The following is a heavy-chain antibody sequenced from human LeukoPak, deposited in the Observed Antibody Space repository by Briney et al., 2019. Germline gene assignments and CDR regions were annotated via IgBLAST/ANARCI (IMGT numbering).Heavy chain of an antibody. J-gene: IGHJ4*02. CDR1: GFTFSSYT. CDR3: VRTIAVAVAFDY. CDR2: IGSNGGST. Sequence: PGGSLRLSCAASGFTFSSYTMHWVRQAPGKGLEHVSAIGSNGGSTYHASSVKGRFIITRDNSKHSLYLQMGSLRAEDMAVYYCVRTIAVAVAFDYWGQGTLVTVSS. V-gene: IGHV3-64*01. D-gene: IGHD6-19*01.